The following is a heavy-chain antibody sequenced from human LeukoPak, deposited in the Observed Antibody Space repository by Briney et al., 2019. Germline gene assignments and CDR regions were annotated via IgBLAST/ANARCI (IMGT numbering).Heavy chain of an antibody. D-gene: IGHD5-24*01. CDR1: GYTFTSYG. V-gene: IGHV1-18*01. CDR3: ALGRMAGPYYYYYYMDV. J-gene: IGHJ6*03. Sequence: GASVKVSRKASGYTFTSYGISWVRQAPGQGLEWMGWISAYNGNTNYAQKLQGRVTMTTDTSTSTAYMELRSLRSDDTAVYYCALGRMAGPYYYYYYMDVWGKGTTVTVSS. CDR2: ISAYNGNT.